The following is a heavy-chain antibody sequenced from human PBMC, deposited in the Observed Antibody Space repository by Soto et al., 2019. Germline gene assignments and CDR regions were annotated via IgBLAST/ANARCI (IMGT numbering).Heavy chain of an antibody. Sequence: EVQLLESGGDLVQPGGSLRLSCAASGFTFSSYAMSWVRQAPGKGLEWVSATSHNGGNTYYADSVKGRFTISRDNSKNTLFLQMNSLRVEDTAIYYCARVVKRLRGVISRFDYWGQGTLVTVSS. D-gene: IGHD3-10*01. V-gene: IGHV3-23*01. CDR1: GFTFSSYA. J-gene: IGHJ4*02. CDR2: TSHNGGNT. CDR3: ARVVKRLRGVISRFDY.